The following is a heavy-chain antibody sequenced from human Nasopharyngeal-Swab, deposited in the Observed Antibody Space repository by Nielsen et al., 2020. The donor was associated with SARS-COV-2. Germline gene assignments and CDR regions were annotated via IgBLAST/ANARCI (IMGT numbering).Heavy chain of an antibody. V-gene: IGHV3-74*03. Sequence: GESLKISCAASGFSFSTYWMHWVRHTPGKGLVWVSRLKTDGSDTMYADSVKGRFTISRDNAKNTMYLQMNSLREEDTALYYCARETSASGAYYFDFWGRGTRATVSS. CDR1: GFSFSTYW. CDR2: LKTDGSDT. CDR3: ARETSASGAYYFDF. J-gene: IGHJ4*02. D-gene: IGHD3-16*01.